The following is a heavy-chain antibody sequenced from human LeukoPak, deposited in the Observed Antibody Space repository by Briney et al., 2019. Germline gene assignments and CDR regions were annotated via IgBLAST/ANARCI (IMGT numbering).Heavy chain of an antibody. J-gene: IGHJ4*02. CDR3: AREDSGSYYSDY. CDR2: ISGSGGRT. CDR1: GFTFSSYA. Sequence: GGSLRLSCAASGFTFSSYAMSWARQAPGKGLEWVSVISGSGGRTYYADSVKGRFTISRDNSKNTVDLQMNSLRAEDTAVYYCAREDSGSYYSDYWGQGTLVTVSS. D-gene: IGHD1-26*01. V-gene: IGHV3-23*01.